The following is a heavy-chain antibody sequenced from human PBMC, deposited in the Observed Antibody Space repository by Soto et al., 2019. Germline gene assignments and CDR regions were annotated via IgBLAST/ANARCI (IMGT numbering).Heavy chain of an antibody. CDR2: ISWDSGSI. J-gene: IGHJ5*02. D-gene: IGHD4-17*01. V-gene: IGHV3-9*01. CDR1: GFTFDDYA. Sequence: EVQLVESGGDLVQPGRSLRLSCAASGFTFDDYAMHWVRQAPGKGLEWVSGISWDSGSIGYADSVKGRFTISRDNAKNSLYLQMNSLGAKDTALYYCAKDHYGDYVRGWFDPWGQGTLVTVSS. CDR3: AKDHYGDYVRGWFDP.